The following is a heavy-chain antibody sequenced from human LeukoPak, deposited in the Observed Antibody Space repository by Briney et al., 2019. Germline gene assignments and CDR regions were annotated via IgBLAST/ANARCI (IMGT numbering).Heavy chain of an antibody. Sequence: GSLRPPCATSGFPLNNGWMDRVRQAPGKGLEWVANINQDGSEKNCLDSVKGRFTISRDNAQNSLYLQMNGLRVGDTAVYYCTRRLDEWGQGTLVTVSS. CDR3: TRRLDE. CDR2: INQDGSEK. V-gene: IGHV3-7*01. J-gene: IGHJ4*02. D-gene: IGHD3-16*01. CDR1: GFPLNNGW.